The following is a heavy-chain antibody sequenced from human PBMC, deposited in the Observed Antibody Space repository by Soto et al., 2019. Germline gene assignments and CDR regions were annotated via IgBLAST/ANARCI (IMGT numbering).Heavy chain of an antibody. Sequence: SAKVSCKASGYTFTSYAMHWVRQAPGQRLEWMGGIIPIFGTANYAQKFQGRVTITADESTSTAYMELSSLRSEDTAVYYCARHDCISTSCYYYYYYGMDVWGQGTTVTVS. D-gene: IGHD2-2*01. CDR1: GYTFTSYA. CDR2: IIPIFGTA. J-gene: IGHJ6*02. V-gene: IGHV1-69*13. CDR3: ARHDCISTSCYYYYYYGMDV.